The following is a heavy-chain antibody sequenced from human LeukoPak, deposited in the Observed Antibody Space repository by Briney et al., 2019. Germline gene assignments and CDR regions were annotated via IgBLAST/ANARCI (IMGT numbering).Heavy chain of an antibody. CDR3: ARSRWGTTLDY. Sequence: GGSLRLSCAASGFTFSNYALNWVRQAPGKGLEWVSYISSSSSTIYYADSVKGRFTISRDNAKNSLYLQMNSLRAEDTAVYYCARSRWGTTLDYWGQGTLVTVSS. D-gene: IGHD3-16*01. J-gene: IGHJ4*02. V-gene: IGHV3-48*01. CDR2: ISSSSSTI. CDR1: GFTFSNYA.